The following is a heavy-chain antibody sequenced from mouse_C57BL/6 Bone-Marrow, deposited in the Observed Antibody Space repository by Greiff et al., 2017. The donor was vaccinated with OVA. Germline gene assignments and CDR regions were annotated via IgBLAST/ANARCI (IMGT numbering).Heavy chain of an antibody. Sequence: QVQLQQSGAELTKPGASVKLSCKATGYTFTGYWIEWVKQRPGHGLEWIGEILPGSGSTNYNEKFKGKATLTADTSSNTAYMQLSSLTTEDSAIYYCARELLYDSYLYAMDYWGQGTSVTVSS. V-gene: IGHV1-9*01. CDR3: ARELLYDSYLYAMDY. CDR1: GYTFTGYW. J-gene: IGHJ4*01. D-gene: IGHD2-3*01. CDR2: ILPGSGST.